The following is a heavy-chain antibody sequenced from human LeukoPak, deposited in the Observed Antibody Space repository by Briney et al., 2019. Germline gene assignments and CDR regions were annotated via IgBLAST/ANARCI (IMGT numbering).Heavy chain of an antibody. CDR1: GFTFSSYS. D-gene: IGHD2-15*01. Sequence: GGSLRLSCAASGFTFSSYSMNWVRQAPGKGLEWVSSISSSSSYIYYADSVKGRFTISRDNAKNSLYLQMNSLRAEDTAVYYCAKSVVAATLCGFDYWGQGTLVTVSS. J-gene: IGHJ4*02. V-gene: IGHV3-21*04. CDR2: ISSSSSYI. CDR3: AKSVVAATLCGFDY.